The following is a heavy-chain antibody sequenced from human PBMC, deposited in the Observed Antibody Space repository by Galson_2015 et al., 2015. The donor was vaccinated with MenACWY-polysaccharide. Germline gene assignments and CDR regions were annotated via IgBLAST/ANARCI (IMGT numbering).Heavy chain of an antibody. J-gene: IGHJ4*02. V-gene: IGHV3-74*01. Sequence: SLRLSCAASGFTFSSDYMNWVRQAPGKGLEWVSHVNKDGTTTRYADSVKGRFTISRDNAKNTLYLQMNSLRAEDTAVYYCARETFDYWGQGTLVTVSS. CDR3: ARETFDY. CDR1: GFTFSSDY. CDR2: VNKDGTTT.